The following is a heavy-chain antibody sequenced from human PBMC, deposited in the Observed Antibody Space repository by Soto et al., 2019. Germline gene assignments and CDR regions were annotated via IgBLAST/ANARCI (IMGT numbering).Heavy chain of an antibody. V-gene: IGHV3-48*02. J-gene: IGHJ4*02. Sequence: EVELVESGGGSVQPGGSLRLSCEASGFTLSSYAMNWVRQAPGKGLEWVSYISGSGTTIYYADSVKGRFTISRDIAKNSLYLQMNGLRDEDTAVYYCARIFIGIAAAGSTYWGQGTLVTVAS. D-gene: IGHD6-13*01. CDR2: ISGSGTTI. CDR3: ARIFIGIAAAGSTY. CDR1: GFTLSSYA.